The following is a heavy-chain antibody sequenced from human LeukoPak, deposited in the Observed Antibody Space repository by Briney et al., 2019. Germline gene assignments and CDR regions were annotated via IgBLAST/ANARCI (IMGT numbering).Heavy chain of an antibody. D-gene: IGHD3-10*01. J-gene: IGHJ4*02. CDR3: ARGDGSGSYDY. CDR2: ISSSSSYI. V-gene: IGHV3-21*01. Sequence: GGSLRLSCAASGFTVSSNYMSWVRQAPGKGLEWVSSISSSSSYIYYADSVKGRFTISRDNAKNSLYLQMNSLRAEDTAVYYCARGDGSGSYDYWGQGTLVTVSS. CDR1: GFTVSSNY.